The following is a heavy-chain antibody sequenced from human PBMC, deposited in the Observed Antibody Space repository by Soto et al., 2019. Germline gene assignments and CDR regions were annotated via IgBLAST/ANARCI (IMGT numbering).Heavy chain of an antibody. CDR3: ARVTSMVRGVIDNWFDP. V-gene: IGHV1-69*01. J-gene: IGHJ5*02. CDR2: IIPMYGPA. D-gene: IGHD3-10*01. Sequence: QVPLVQSGAEVKKPGSSVTVSCKASGGTFSSYAIHWVRQAPGQGLEWMGGIIPMYGPAKYAQRFQGRVTITADELTTTVYMELTSLTSQDTAVYYCARVTSMVRGVIDNWFDPWGHGTLVTVSS. CDR1: GGTFSSYA.